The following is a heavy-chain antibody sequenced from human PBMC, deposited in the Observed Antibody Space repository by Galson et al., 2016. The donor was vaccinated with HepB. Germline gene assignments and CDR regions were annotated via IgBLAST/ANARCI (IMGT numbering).Heavy chain of an antibody. CDR1: GFTFTSNW. Sequence: SLRLSCAASGFTFTSNWMNWVRQAPGKGLEWVASINRDGDEKYYVDFVKGRFTIFRDNAKNSLYLQMNSLRVEDTAVYYCARGTGMDGWGQGTTVTVSS. J-gene: IGHJ6*02. V-gene: IGHV3-7*01. CDR2: INRDGDEK. CDR3: ARGTGMDG.